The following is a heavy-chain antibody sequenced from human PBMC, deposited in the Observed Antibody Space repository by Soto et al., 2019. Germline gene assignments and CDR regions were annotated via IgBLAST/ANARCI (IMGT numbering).Heavy chain of an antibody. CDR3: AKTLTTVTRGAFDY. CDR1: GFTFDDYA. V-gene: IGHV3-9*01. CDR2: ISWNSGSI. D-gene: IGHD4-17*01. Sequence: EVQLVESGGGLVQPGRSLRLSCAASGFTFDDYAMHWVRQAPGKGLEWVSGISWNSGSIGYADSVKCRFTISRDNAKNSLNLQMNSLRAEDTALYYCAKTLTTVTRGAFDYWGQGTLVTASS. J-gene: IGHJ4*02.